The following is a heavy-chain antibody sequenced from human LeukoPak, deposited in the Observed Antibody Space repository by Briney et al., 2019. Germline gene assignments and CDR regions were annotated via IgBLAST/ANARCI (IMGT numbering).Heavy chain of an antibody. Sequence: PSGNPSLPCAVYGGAFRGYYWGWVRHPPREGLGWVGGIKHNGSTNYNPSLKSRVSISVDTSKNQFSLKLSSVTAADTAVYYCARGRDYDFWSGYSSIAAAGGSDYWGQGTLVTVSS. J-gene: IGHJ4*02. CDR1: GGAFRGYY. D-gene: IGHD3-3*01. CDR3: ARGRDYDFWSGYSSIAAAGGSDY. CDR2: IKHNGST. V-gene: IGHV4-34*01.